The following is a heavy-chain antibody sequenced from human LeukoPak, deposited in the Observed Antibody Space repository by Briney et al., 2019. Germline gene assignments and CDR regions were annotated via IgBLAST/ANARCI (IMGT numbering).Heavy chain of an antibody. CDR3: ARHYGP. CDR2: VSQSGST. D-gene: IGHD3-16*01. Sequence: SETLSLTCAVYGGSFSGFYWSWIRQPPGRGLEWIGEVSQSGSTNYNPSLKSRITMSVDTSKNQFSLQLRSMTAADTAVYYCARHYGPWGQGTLVTVSS. V-gene: IGHV4-34*01. J-gene: IGHJ5*02. CDR1: GGSFSGFY.